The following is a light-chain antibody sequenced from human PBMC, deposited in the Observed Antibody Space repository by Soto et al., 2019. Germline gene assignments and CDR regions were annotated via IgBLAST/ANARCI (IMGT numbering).Light chain of an antibody. V-gene: IGKV3-11*01. CDR2: DAS. CDR3: QQRSNWPPPFT. Sequence: TQSPATLSLSPGERATLSCRASQSVSSYLAWYQQKPGQAPRLLIYDASNRATGIPARFSGSGSGTDFTLTISSLEPEDFAVYYCQQRSNWPPPFTFGQGTRLEI. J-gene: IGKJ5*01. CDR1: QSVSSY.